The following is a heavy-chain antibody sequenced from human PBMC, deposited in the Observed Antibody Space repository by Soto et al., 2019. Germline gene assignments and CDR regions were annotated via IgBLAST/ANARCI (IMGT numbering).Heavy chain of an antibody. V-gene: IGHV1-24*01. Sequence: ASVKVSCKVSGYTLTELSMHWVRQAPGKGLEWMGGFDPEDGETIYAQKFQGRVTMTEDTSTDAAYMELSSLRSEDTAVYYCATDIHSSSPGTRTLDYWGQGTLVTVS. CDR1: GYTLTELS. D-gene: IGHD6-6*01. CDR2: FDPEDGET. CDR3: ATDIHSSSPGTRTLDY. J-gene: IGHJ4*02.